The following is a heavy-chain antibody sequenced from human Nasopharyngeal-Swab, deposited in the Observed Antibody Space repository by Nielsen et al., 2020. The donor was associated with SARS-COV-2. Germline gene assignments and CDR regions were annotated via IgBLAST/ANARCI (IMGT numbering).Heavy chain of an antibody. CDR3: ARVSELSRSYYYYGMDV. V-gene: IGHV1-3*01. D-gene: IGHD1-26*01. CDR2: INAGNGNT. J-gene: IGHJ6*02. CDR1: GYTFTSYA. Sequence: ASVKVSCKASGYTFTSYAMHWVRQAPGQRLEWMGWINAGNGNTKYSQKFQGRVTMTRDTSTSTVNMELSSLRSEDTAVYYCARVSELSRSYYYYGMDVWGQGTTVTVSS.